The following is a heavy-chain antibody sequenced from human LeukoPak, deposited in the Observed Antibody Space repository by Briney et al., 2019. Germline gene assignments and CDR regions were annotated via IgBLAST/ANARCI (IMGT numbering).Heavy chain of an antibody. CDR2: ISGSGGST. CDR1: GFTFSSYA. D-gene: IGHD3-22*01. CDR3: AKDPRPNYYDSSGYQGPRGY. Sequence: GGSLRLSCAASGFTFSSYAMSWVRQAPGKGLEWVSAISGSGGSTYYADSVKGRFTISRDNSKNTLYPQMNSLRAEDTAVYYCAKDPRPNYYDSSGYQGPRGYWGQGTLVTVSS. V-gene: IGHV3-23*01. J-gene: IGHJ4*02.